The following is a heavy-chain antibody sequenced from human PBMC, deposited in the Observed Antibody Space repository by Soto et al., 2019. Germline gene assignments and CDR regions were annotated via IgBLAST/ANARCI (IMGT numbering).Heavy chain of an antibody. CDR1: GYSFTGYY. CDR2: INPNSGDT. V-gene: IGHV1-2*04. D-gene: IGHD2-2*01. CDR3: ARVARPRYCSGPSCFDDRAFDY. J-gene: IGHJ4*02. Sequence: ASVKVSCKASGYSFTGYYMHWVRQAPGQGLEWMGWINPNSGDTNYAQKFQGWGTMTRDTSITTAYMEVSRLTSDDTAVYYCARVARPRYCSGPSCFDDRAFDYWGQGTLVTVSS.